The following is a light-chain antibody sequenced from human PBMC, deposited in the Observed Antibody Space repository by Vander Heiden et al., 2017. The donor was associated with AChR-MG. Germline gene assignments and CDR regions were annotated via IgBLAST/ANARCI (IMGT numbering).Light chain of an antibody. CDR3: SSHRRGGTRV. J-gene: IGLJ2*01. V-gene: IGLV2-14*03. CDR2: DNN. CDR1: TGVGSYDY. Sequence: QPALTQPASVSGSPGQSITISCTTGVGSYDYFSCHQQHPANAPKRLLYDNNNRPSGISTRYSGSKSGNTTSLTIWGRQSEDEAHYYCSSHRRGGTRVFGGGTKVTVL.